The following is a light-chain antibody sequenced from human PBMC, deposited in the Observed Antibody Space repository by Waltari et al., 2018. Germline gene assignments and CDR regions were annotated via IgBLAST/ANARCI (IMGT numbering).Light chain of an antibody. J-gene: IGKJ1*01. CDR1: QSVGTH. V-gene: IGKV3-15*01. CDR3: QQGNSWPWT. CDR2: GAS. Sequence: EIVMTQSPDTLSVSPGERATLSCRARQSVGTHLAWYQQRPGQAPRLLIYGASTRATGIPARFSGSGSWTDFILTISSLQSEDFAVYHCQQGNSWPWTFGQGTKVEIK.